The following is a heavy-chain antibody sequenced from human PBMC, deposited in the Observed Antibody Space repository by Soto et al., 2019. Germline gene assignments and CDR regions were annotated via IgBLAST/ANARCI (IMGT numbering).Heavy chain of an antibody. V-gene: IGHV4-34*01. CDR3: ARVIVPAGRIMYYYYYGMDV. Sequence: QVQLQQWGAGLLKPSETLSLTCAVYGGSFSGYYWSWIRQPPGKGLEWIGEINHSGSTNYNPSLKSRVTISVDTSKNQFSLKLSSVTAADTAVYYCARVIVPAGRIMYYYYYGMDVWGQGTTVTVSS. J-gene: IGHJ6*02. D-gene: IGHD2-2*01. CDR2: INHSGST. CDR1: GGSFSGYY.